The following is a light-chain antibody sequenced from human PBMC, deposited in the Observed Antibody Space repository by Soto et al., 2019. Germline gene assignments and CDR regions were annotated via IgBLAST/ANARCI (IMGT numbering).Light chain of an antibody. Sequence: EAVMTQSPATPSVSPGERATLSCRASQSVSTNLAWYQQKPGQAPRLLIYGTSTRATGIPARFSGSGSGTEFTLTISSLQSEDFSVYYCQQYNNWPLTFGGGTKVDIK. J-gene: IGKJ4*01. CDR3: QQYNNWPLT. CDR1: QSVSTN. V-gene: IGKV3-15*01. CDR2: GTS.